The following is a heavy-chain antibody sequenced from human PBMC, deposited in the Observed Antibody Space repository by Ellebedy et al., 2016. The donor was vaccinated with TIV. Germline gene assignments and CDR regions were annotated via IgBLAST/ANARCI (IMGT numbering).Heavy chain of an antibody. V-gene: IGHV3-23*01. CDR2: ITGSGDST. CDR3: AQMFGSSHSSGRDHFDY. Sequence: GGSLRLSXAASGFTFSTYAMSWVRQAPGKGLEWVSSITGSGDSTYNAESVRGRFTVSRDNSKNTLYLQMNSLRAEDTAVYYCAQMFGSSHSSGRDHFDYWGQGTLVTVSS. J-gene: IGHJ4*02. CDR1: GFTFSTYA. D-gene: IGHD6-19*01.